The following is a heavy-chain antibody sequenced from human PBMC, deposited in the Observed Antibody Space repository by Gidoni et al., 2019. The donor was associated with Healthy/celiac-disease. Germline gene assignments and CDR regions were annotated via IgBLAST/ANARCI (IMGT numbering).Heavy chain of an antibody. CDR3: AHFSPMITFGGVIQYPYFDY. Sequence: QITLKESGPTLVKPTQTLTLTCTFSGFSLSTSGVGVGWIRQPPGKALEWLALIYWDDDKRYSPSLKSRLTITKDTSKNQVVLTMTNMDPVDTATYYCAHFSPMITFGGVIQYPYFDYWGQGTLVTVSS. D-gene: IGHD3-16*02. CDR2: IYWDDDK. J-gene: IGHJ4*02. CDR1: GFSLSTSGVG. V-gene: IGHV2-5*02.